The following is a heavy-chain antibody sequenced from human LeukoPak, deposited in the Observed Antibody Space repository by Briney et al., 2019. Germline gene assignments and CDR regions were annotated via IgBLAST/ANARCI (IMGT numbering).Heavy chain of an antibody. CDR3: ARDSIAAARGCFDY. V-gene: IGHV3-21*01. CDR2: ISSSSSYI. Sequence: GSLRLSCAASGFTFSSYSMNWVRQAPGKGLEWVSSISSSSSYIYYADSVKGRFTISRDNAKNSLYLQMNSLRAEDTAVYYCARDSIAAARGCFDYWGQGTLVTVSS. J-gene: IGHJ4*02. CDR1: GFTFSSYS. D-gene: IGHD6-13*01.